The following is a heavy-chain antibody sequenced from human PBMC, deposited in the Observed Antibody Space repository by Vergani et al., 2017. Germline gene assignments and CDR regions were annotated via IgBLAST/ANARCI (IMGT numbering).Heavy chain of an antibody. Sequence: VQLVESGGGVVQPGRSLRLSCAASGFTFSSYAMSWVRQAPGKGLEWVSAISGSGGSTYYADSVKGRFTISRDNSKNTLYLQMNSLRAEDTAVYYCAKVFEQDIAAAGPFDYWGQGTLVTVSS. CDR3: AKVFEQDIAAAGPFDY. J-gene: IGHJ4*02. CDR1: GFTFSSYA. D-gene: IGHD6-13*01. CDR2: ISGSGGST. V-gene: IGHV3-23*04.